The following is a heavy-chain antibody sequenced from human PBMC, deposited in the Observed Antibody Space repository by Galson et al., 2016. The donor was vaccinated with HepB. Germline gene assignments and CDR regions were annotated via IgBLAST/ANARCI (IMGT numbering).Heavy chain of an antibody. V-gene: IGHV3-33*01. CDR1: GFTFSSYG. Sequence: SLRLSCAASGFTFSSYGMHWVRQAPGKGLEWVAVIWYDGSSKYYVDSVKGRFTISRDNSKNTLDLQMNGLRAEETAVYYCARERGGGNYYVNYYLDYWGQGTLVTVSS. CDR3: ARERGGGNYYVNYYLDY. J-gene: IGHJ4*02. CDR2: IWYDGSSK. D-gene: IGHD1-26*01.